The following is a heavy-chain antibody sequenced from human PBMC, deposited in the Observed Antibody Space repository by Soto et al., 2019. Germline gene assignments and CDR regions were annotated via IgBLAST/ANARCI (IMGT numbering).Heavy chain of an antibody. CDR1: GFTFSSYS. CDR3: ARGEKGAFDL. CDR2: ISSSSSTI. Sequence: GGSLRLSCAASGFTFSSYSMNWVRQAPGKGLEWVSYISSSSSTIYYADSVKGRFTISRDNAKNSLYLQMNSLRAEDTAVYYCARGEKGAFDLWGQGTMLTVS. J-gene: IGHJ3*01. D-gene: IGHD2-21*01. V-gene: IGHV3-48*01.